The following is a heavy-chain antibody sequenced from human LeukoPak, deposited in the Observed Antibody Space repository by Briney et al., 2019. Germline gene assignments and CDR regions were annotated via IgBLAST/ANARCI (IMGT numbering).Heavy chain of an antibody. CDR2: ITSSSSYI. D-gene: IGHD5-18*01. V-gene: IGHV3-21*04. Sequence: GGSLRLSCAASGFSFSIYSMNWVRQAPGKGLEWVSSITSSSSYIYYADSVKGRFTISRDNSRNTVYLQMNSLRAEDTAVYYCANDLGWIQLNLGRGQGTLVTVSS. CDR3: ANDLGWIQLNLG. J-gene: IGHJ4*02. CDR1: GFSFSIYS.